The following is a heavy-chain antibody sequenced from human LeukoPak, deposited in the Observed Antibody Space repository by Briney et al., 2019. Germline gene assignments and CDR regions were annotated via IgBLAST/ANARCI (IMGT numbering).Heavy chain of an antibody. Sequence: SGGSLRLSWAASGFTFSSYAMHWVRQAPGKGLEWVAVISYDGSNKYYADSVKGRFTISRDNSKNTLYLQMNSLRAEDTAVYYCAKDGPVYYYASGSPDYWGQGTLVTVSS. CDR2: ISYDGSNK. J-gene: IGHJ4*02. CDR3: AKDGPVYYYASGSPDY. V-gene: IGHV3-30-3*01. CDR1: GFTFSSYA. D-gene: IGHD3-10*01.